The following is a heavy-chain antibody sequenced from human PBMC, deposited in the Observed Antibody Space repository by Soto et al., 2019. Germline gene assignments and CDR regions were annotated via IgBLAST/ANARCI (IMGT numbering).Heavy chain of an antibody. CDR1: GFTFSTYA. Sequence: EVQLLESGGGLVQPGGSLRLSCGGSGFTFSTYAMSWVRQAPGKGREWVSAISGSGNKTFYADSVKGRFTISRDNSTNTLHLHMSSLRVEDTAVYYCVRGVRLHFDLWGQGTLVTVSS. V-gene: IGHV3-23*01. J-gene: IGHJ4*02. CDR2: ISGSGNKT. CDR3: VRGVRLHFDL.